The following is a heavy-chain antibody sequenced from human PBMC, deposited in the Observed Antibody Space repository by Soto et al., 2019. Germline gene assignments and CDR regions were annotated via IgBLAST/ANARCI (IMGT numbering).Heavy chain of an antibody. Sequence: QVQLVQSGAEVTKPGASVKVSCKASGYTFTDYYINWVRQAPGQGLEWMGWINPNSGATNSAQKFQGWGTMTRDTPITQAERELSRLISGKTAVDYCARARAKVAPAQGHPGHRLFSWSSQADSGLASEGSGQMDVWGQGTTVTVSS. J-gene: IGHJ6*02. D-gene: IGHD2-15*01. V-gene: IGHV1-2*04. CDR2: INPNSGAT. CDR1: GYTFTDYY. CDR3: ARARAKVAPAQGHPGHRLFSWSSQADSGLASEGSGQMDV.